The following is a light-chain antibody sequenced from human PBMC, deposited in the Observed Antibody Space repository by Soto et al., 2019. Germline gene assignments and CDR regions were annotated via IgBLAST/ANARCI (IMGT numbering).Light chain of an antibody. J-gene: IGLJ1*01. CDR3: SSFTGSSTLV. V-gene: IGLV2-14*01. CDR1: SSDTGLYTY. Sequence: QSALTQPASVSGSPGQSITISCTGTSSDTGLYTYVSWYQQHPGKAPKLIIFEVSNRPSGVSNRFSGSKSGNTASLTISGLQAEDEADYYCSSFTGSSTLVFGSVTKLTVL. CDR2: EVS.